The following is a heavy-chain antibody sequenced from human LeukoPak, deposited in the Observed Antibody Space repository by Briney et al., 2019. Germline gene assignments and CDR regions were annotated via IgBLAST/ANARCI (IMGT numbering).Heavy chain of an antibody. CDR1: GYTLTELS. CDR2: IIPILGIA. Sequence: ASVKVSCKVSGYTLTELSMHWVRQAPGKGLEWMGRIIPILGIANYAQKFQGRVTITADKSTSTAYMELSSLRSEDTAVYFCARIPRPHYYGSGSYWEFDPWGQGTLVTVSS. V-gene: IGHV1-69*02. D-gene: IGHD3-10*01. J-gene: IGHJ5*02. CDR3: ARIPRPHYYGSGSYWEFDP.